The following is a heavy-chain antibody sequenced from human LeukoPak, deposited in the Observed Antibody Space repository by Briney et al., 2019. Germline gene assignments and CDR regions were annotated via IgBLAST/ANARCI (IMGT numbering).Heavy chain of an antibody. CDR1: GYTFTSYG. V-gene: IGHV1-18*01. J-gene: IGHJ5*02. CDR2: ISGYNGNT. Sequence: ASVNVSCKSSGYTFTSYGISWVRQAPGQGLEWMGWISGYNGNTKYGQKFQGRVTMTTDTSTSTAYMELRSLTSDDTAVYYCARGRGVVVAAATQYWFDPWGQGTLVTVSS. D-gene: IGHD2-15*01. CDR3: ARGRGVVVAAATQYWFDP.